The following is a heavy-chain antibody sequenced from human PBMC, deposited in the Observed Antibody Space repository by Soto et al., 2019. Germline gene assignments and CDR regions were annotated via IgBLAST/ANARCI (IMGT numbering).Heavy chain of an antibody. J-gene: IGHJ6*02. CDR1: GFTVSSNY. D-gene: IGHD6-6*01. Sequence: GGSLRLSCAASGFTVSSNYMSWVRQAPGKGLEWVSVIYSGGSTYYADSVKGRFTISRDNSKNTLYLQMNSLRAEDTAVYYCAAARQLVNYYYGMDVWGQGTTVTVSS. CDR3: AAARQLVNYYYGMDV. V-gene: IGHV3-66*01. CDR2: IYSGGST.